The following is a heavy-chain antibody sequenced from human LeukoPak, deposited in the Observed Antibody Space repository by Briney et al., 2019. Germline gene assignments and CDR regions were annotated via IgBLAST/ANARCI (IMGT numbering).Heavy chain of an antibody. J-gene: IGHJ4*02. Sequence: GGSLRLSCAASGFTFSNYTMIWVRQAPGKGLEWVSGISSSSSYIYYADSVKGRFTISRDNAKNSLYLQMNSLRVEDTAVYYCARDLYRIVVVPHYFDYWGQGTLVTVSS. V-gene: IGHV3-21*01. CDR3: ARDLYRIVVVPHYFDY. CDR1: GFTFSNYT. CDR2: ISSSSSYI. D-gene: IGHD3-22*01.